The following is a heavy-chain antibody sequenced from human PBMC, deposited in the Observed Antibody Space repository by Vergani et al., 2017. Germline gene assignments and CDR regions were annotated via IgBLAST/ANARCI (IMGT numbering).Heavy chain of an antibody. D-gene: IGHD6-13*01. CDR2: IRGSGTDP. CDR3: ASDVWFSNSRIS. J-gene: IGHJ4*02. V-gene: IGHV3-23*01. Sequence: DVQLLESGGGLVQPGGSLRLSCVTSEVSVSKYAMSWVRQTPGKGLEWVSSIRGSGTDPKYTDSVKDRFTISRDNSKHTLFLQMHSLRPEDTAIYFCASDVWFSNSRISWGLGTLVTVSS. CDR1: EVSVSKYA.